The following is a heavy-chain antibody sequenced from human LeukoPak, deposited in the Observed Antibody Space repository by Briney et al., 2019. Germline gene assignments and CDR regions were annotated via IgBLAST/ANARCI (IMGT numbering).Heavy chain of an antibody. Sequence: PGRSLRLSCAASGFTFSSYAMHWVRQAPGKGLEWVSSISSSSSYIYYADSVKGRFTISRDNAKNSLYLQMNSLRAEDTAVYYCARDIAADFADAFDIWGQGTMVTVSS. V-gene: IGHV3-21*01. CDR3: ARDIAADFADAFDI. CDR2: ISSSSSYI. CDR1: GFTFSSYA. J-gene: IGHJ3*02. D-gene: IGHD6-13*01.